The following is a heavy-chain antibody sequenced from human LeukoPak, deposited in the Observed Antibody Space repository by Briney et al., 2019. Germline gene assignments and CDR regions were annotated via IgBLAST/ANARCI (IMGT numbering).Heavy chain of an antibody. CDR1: GGSISGYY. CDR2: IYTSGST. D-gene: IGHD1-26*01. CDR3: ARAYSRSYSHFDD. J-gene: IGHJ4*02. V-gene: IGHV4-4*09. Sequence: SETLSLTCSVSGGSISGYYWSWIRQPPGKGLEWIGYIYTSGSTNYNPSLKSRVTISVDTSKNQFSLRLSSVTAADTAMYFCARAYSRSYSHFDDWGQGTLVTVSS.